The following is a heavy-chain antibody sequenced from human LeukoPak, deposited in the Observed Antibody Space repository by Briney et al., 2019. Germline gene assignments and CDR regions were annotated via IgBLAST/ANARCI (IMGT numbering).Heavy chain of an antibody. V-gene: IGHV4-34*01. CDR1: GGSFSGYY. D-gene: IGHD1-26*01. CDR3: ARRVRGGSYFRY. CDR2: INHSGST. J-gene: IGHJ4*02. Sequence: SETLSLTCAVNGGSFSGYYWSWIRQPPGKGLEWIGEINHSGSTSYNPSLKSRVTISVDTSKNQFSLKLSSVTAADTAVYYCARRVRGGSYFRYWGQGTLVTVSS.